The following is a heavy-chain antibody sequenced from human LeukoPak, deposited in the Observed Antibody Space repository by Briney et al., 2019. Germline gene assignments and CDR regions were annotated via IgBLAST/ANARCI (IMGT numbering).Heavy chain of an antibody. CDR2: IIPIFGTA. D-gene: IGHD1-26*01. Sequence: EASVKVSCKASGGTFSSYAISWVRQAPGQGLEWMGGIIPIFGTANYAQKFQGRVTITADESTSTAYMELSSLRSEDTAVYYCARGRGRSGGSYYLVYYYYYYMDVWGKGTTVTVSS. CDR1: GGTFSSYA. V-gene: IGHV1-69*13. CDR3: ARGRGRSGGSYYLVYYYYYYMDV. J-gene: IGHJ6*03.